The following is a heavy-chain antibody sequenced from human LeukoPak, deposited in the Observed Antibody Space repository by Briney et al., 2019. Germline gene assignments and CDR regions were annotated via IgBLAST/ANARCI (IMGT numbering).Heavy chain of an antibody. CDR3: ARDLGGYSYGTGGY. CDR2: ISSSSSTI. Sequence: GGSLRLSCAASGFTFSSYSMNWVRQAPGKGLEWVSYISSSSSTINYADSVKGRFTISRDNAKNSLYLQMNSLRAEDTAVYYCARDLGGYSYGTGGYWGQGTLVTVSS. D-gene: IGHD5-18*01. J-gene: IGHJ4*02. CDR1: GFTFSSYS. V-gene: IGHV3-48*04.